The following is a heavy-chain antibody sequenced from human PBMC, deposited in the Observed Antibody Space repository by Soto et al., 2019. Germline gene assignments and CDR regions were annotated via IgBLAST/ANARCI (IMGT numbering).Heavy chain of an antibody. V-gene: IGHV4-59*01. J-gene: IGHJ4*02. Sequence: XGTLSLTCTVSGGSISGYYWSWIRQPPGKGLEWIGYIYYSGSTTYNPSLKSPVTISVDTSRNQFSLKLSSVTAADTAVYYCAKVRDDHSYFFDYWGQGILVTVSS. CDR1: GGSISGYY. D-gene: IGHD2-15*01. CDR2: IYYSGST. CDR3: AKVRDDHSYFFDY.